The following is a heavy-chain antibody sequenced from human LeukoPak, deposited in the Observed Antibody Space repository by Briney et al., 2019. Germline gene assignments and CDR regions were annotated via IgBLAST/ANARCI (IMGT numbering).Heavy chain of an antibody. V-gene: IGHV4-4*07. CDR2: IYTSGST. CDR1: GGSMSSYY. J-gene: IGHJ3*02. Sequence: PSETLSLTCTVSGGSMSSYYRSWIRQPAGKGLEWIGRIYTSGSTNYNPSLKSRVTMSIDTSKNQFSLKLSSVTAADTAVYYYARVIEVAYDIWGQGTMVTVSS. D-gene: IGHD3-16*02. CDR3: ARVIEVAYDI.